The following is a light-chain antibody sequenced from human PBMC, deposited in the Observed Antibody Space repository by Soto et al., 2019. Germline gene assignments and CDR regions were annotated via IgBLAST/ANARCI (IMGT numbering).Light chain of an antibody. CDR1: QGIVNY. V-gene: IGKV1-27*01. CDR3: QKYNSALFT. J-gene: IGKJ3*01. CDR2: GAS. Sequence: DIQMTQSPSSLSASVGDRVTITCRASQGIVNYLAWYQHKPGKVPKLLIYGASTLQSGVPSRFSGGGSGTEFTLTISSLQPEDVATYSCQKYNSALFTFGPGTKVDIK.